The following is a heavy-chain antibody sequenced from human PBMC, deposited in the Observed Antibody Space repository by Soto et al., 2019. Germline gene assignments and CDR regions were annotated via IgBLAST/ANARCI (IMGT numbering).Heavy chain of an antibody. CDR2: ISYDGSNK. V-gene: IGHV3-30*18. D-gene: IGHD6-19*01. J-gene: IGHJ4*02. Sequence: GGSLRLSCAASGFTFSSYGMHWVRQAPGKGLEWVAVISYDGSNKYYADSVKGRFTISRDNSKNTLYLQMNSLRAEDTAVYYCAKDESHAVAQMGTIDYWGQGTLVTVSS. CDR1: GFTFSSYG. CDR3: AKDESHAVAQMGTIDY.